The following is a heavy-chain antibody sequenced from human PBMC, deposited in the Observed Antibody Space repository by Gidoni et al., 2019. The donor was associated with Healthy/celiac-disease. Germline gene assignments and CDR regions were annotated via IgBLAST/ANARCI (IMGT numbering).Heavy chain of an antibody. V-gene: IGHV3-23*01. CDR3: AKVVPIVPTLGAFDI. D-gene: IGHD2-2*01. J-gene: IGHJ3*02. CDR2: ISGSVGST. CDR1: GFNFSSYV. Sequence: EVQLLESGGGLVQPGGSLRLSCAASGFNFSSYVMSWVRQAPGTGLDWFSAISGSVGSTYYADSVKGRFTISSDNSKNALYLQMNSLRAEDTAVYYCAKVVPIVPTLGAFDIWGQGTMVTVSS.